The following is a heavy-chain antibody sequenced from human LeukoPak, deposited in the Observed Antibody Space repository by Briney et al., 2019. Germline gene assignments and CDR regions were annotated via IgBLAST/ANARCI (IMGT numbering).Heavy chain of an antibody. D-gene: IGHD3-10*01. CDR2: IYYSGST. CDR3: ARSDSYYDGSGSYEFDY. CDR1: GGSISSYY. V-gene: IGHV4-59*08. Sequence: SETLSLTCTVSGGSISSYYWSWIRQPPGKGLEWIGHIYYSGSTNYNPSLKSRVTISVDTSKNQFSLTLSSVTAAETAVYYCARSDSYYDGSGSYEFDYWGQGTLVTVSS. J-gene: IGHJ4*02.